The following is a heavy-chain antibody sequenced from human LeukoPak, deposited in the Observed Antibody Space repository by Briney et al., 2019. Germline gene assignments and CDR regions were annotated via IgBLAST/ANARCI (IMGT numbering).Heavy chain of an antibody. CDR2: IKQEGSEK. D-gene: IGHD4-23*01. CDR1: GFTFRNYW. V-gene: IGHV3-7*05. Sequence: AGGSLRLSCAASGFTFRNYWMSWVRQAPGKGLEFVANIKQEGSEKYYVDSVKGRFTISRDNAKNSLYLQMNGLRAEDTAVYYCAANGGPFDFWGRGTLVTVSA. J-gene: IGHJ4*02. CDR3: AANGGPFDF.